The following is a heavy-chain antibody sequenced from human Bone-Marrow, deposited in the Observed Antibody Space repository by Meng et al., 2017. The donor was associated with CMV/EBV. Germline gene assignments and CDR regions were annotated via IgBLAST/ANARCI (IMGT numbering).Heavy chain of an antibody. V-gene: IGHV1-69*05. Sequence: SVKVSCKTSGVIFNDYAISWVRQAPGQGLEWVGGIVPVFGTANYAQKLQGRVTITTDKSTSTVYMDLSSLRSEDTAVYYCARDGGSGNYYYYGMDVWGQGPTVTVSS. D-gene: IGHD3-10*01. CDR1: GVIFNDYA. J-gene: IGHJ6*02. CDR3: ARDGGSGNYYYYGMDV. CDR2: IVPVFGTA.